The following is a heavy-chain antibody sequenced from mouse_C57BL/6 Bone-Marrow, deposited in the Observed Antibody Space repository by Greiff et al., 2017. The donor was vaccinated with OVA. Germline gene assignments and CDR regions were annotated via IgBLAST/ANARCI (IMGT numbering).Heavy chain of an antibody. CDR1: GFSFNTYA. Sequence: GGGLVQPKGSLKLSCAASGFSFNTYAMNWVRQAPGKGLEWVARIRSKSNNYATYYADSVKDRFTISRDDSESMLYLQMNNLKTEDTAMYYCVRHEGYHYAMDYWGQGTSVTVSS. CDR3: VRHEGYHYAMDY. CDR2: IRSKSNNYAT. J-gene: IGHJ4*01. D-gene: IGHD2-3*01. V-gene: IGHV10-1*01.